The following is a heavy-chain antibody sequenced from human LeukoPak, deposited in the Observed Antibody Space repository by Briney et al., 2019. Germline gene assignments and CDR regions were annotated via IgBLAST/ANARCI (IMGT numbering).Heavy chain of an antibody. Sequence: GGSLRLSCAASGFTLSSYAMSWVRQAPGKGLEWVSLVSGNAGSTYYADSVKGRFTISRDITKNTLYLQMNSLRAEDTAVYYCAKDGLQFSEWLPPLGYWGQGTLVTVSS. CDR2: VSGNAGST. J-gene: IGHJ4*02. V-gene: IGHV3-23*01. CDR3: AKDGLQFSEWLPPLGY. CDR1: GFTLSSYA. D-gene: IGHD3-3*01.